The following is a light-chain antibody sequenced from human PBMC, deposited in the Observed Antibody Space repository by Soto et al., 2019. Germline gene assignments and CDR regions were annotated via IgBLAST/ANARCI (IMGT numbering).Light chain of an antibody. CDR1: QSVSSN. J-gene: IGKJ1*01. Sequence: EIVMTQSPGTLSVSPGERATLSCRASQSVSSNLAWYQQKPGQAPRLLIYGASTRPTGIPARFSGSRSGTEFTLTISSLQSEDLAVYYCQQYNNWPRTFGQGTKLEIK. CDR2: GAS. V-gene: IGKV3-15*01. CDR3: QQYNNWPRT.